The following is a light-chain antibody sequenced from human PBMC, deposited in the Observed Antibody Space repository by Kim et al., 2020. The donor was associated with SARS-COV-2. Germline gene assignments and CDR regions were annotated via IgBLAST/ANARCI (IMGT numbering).Light chain of an antibody. CDR1: QSVSSSY. V-gene: IGKV3-20*01. CDR2: GAS. CDR3: QQYDNSPT. Sequence: EIVLTQSPGTLSLSPGERATLSCRASQSVSSSYLAWYQQKPGQAPRLLMSGASSRATGIPDRFSGSGSGTDFTLTISRLEPEDFAVYFFQQYDNSPTFGQGTKVEIK. J-gene: IGKJ1*01.